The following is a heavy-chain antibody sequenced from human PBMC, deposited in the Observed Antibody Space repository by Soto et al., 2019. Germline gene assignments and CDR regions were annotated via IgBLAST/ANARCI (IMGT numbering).Heavy chain of an antibody. J-gene: IGHJ6*02. V-gene: IGHV3-23*01. CDR3: AKALLWDYYYYGMDV. Sequence: GGSLRLSCAASGFTFSSYAMSWVRQAPGKGLEWVSAISGSGGSTYYADSVKGRFTISRDNSKNTQYLQMNSLRAEDTAVYYCAKALLWDYYYYGMDVWGQGTTVTVSS. CDR1: GFTFSSYA. CDR2: ISGSGGST. D-gene: IGHD3-10*01.